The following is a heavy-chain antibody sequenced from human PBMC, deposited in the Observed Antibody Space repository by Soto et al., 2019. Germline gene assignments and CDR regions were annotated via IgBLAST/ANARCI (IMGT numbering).Heavy chain of an antibody. Sequence: SETLSLTCTVSGGSVSSGSYYWSWIRQPPGKGLEWIGYIYYSGSTNYNPSLKSRVTISVDTSKNQFSLKLSSVTAADTAVYYCASARGWFGELSFDYWGQGTLV. CDR2: IYYSGST. CDR1: GGSVSSGSYY. J-gene: IGHJ4*02. D-gene: IGHD3-10*01. V-gene: IGHV4-61*01. CDR3: ASARGWFGELSFDY.